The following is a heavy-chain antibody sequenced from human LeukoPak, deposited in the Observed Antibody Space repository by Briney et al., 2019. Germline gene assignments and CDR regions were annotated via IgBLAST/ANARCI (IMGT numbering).Heavy chain of an antibody. J-gene: IGHJ4*02. Sequence: SETLSLTCTVSGYSISTGYYWDWIRPPPGKGLEWIGTFYHGGSTYYNPSLKSRVTISVDTSKNQFSLKLSSVTAADTAVYYCARFPTTTYYFDYWGQGTLVTVSS. CDR3: ARFPTTTYYFDY. CDR2: FYHGGST. CDR1: GYSISTGYY. D-gene: IGHD2/OR15-2a*01. V-gene: IGHV4-38-2*02.